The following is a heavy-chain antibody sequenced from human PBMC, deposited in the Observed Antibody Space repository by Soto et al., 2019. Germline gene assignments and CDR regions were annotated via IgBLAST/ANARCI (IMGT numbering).Heavy chain of an antibody. CDR2: ISSSSSTI. J-gene: IGHJ4*02. CDR3: ARPIVVVPAAMRNYFDY. CDR1: GFTFSSYS. D-gene: IGHD2-2*01. Sequence: GSLRLSCAASGFTFSSYSMNWVRQAPGKGLEWVSYISSSSSTIYYADSVKGRFTISRDNAKNSLYLQMNSLRAEDTAVYYCARPIVVVPAAMRNYFDYWGQGTLVTVSS. V-gene: IGHV3-48*01.